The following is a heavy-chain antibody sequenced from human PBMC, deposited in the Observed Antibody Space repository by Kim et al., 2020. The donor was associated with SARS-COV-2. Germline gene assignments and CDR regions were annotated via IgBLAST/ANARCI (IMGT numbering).Heavy chain of an antibody. CDR3: AGGAPYSSSWYGLNF. Sequence: GGSLRLSCAVSGFTFSDNDMMWVRQAPGKGLEWVSVIYANGNTYYADSVKGRFTISRDNSKNTLYLQMNSLKDEDTAVYYCAGGAPYSSSWYGLNFWGQGTLFTVSS. J-gene: IGHJ4*02. V-gene: IGHV3-66*01. D-gene: IGHD6-13*01. CDR2: IYANGNT. CDR1: GFTFSDND.